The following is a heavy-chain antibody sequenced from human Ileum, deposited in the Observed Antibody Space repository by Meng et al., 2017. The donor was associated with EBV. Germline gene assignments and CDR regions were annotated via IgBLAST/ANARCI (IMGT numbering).Heavy chain of an antibody. Sequence: VQYVVGVEDAGLSVRVTCKASEGTFSRYSISWVRQAPGQGLEWMRGIIPPFDTANYAQKFQGRVTITADKSTGTAYMELSSLRSEDTAIYYCARGGDSSGWYWYFDYWGQGTLVTVSS. CDR1: EGTFSRYS. CDR3: ARGGDSSGWYWYFDY. J-gene: IGHJ4*02. D-gene: IGHD6-19*01. CDR2: IIPPFDTA. V-gene: IGHV1-69*06.